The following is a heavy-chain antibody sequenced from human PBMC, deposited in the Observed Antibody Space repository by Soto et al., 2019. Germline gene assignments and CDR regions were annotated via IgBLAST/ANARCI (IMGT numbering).Heavy chain of an antibody. J-gene: IGHJ5*02. CDR2: ISGSGGST. Sequence: GGSLRLSCAASGFTFSSYAMSWVRQAPGKGLEWVSAISGSGGSTYYADSVKGRFTISRDNSKNTLYLQMNSLRAEDTAVYYCANAPGYSSSWYRGWFDPWGQGTLVTVSS. D-gene: IGHD6-13*01. V-gene: IGHV3-23*01. CDR3: ANAPGYSSSWYRGWFDP. CDR1: GFTFSSYA.